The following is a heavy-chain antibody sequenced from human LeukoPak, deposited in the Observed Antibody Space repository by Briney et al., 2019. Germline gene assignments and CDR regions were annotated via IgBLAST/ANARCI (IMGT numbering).Heavy chain of an antibody. V-gene: IGHV1-8*01. Sequence: GASVKVSCTASGYTFTSYDIQWVRQATGQGLEWMGWMNPNNGNTGYAQKFQGRVTMTRNASISTAYMELSRLRSEDTAVYYCASAGRSPDGGWPEYSSSWYGERGYYFDYWGQGTLVTVSS. CDR1: GYTFTSYD. CDR2: MNPNNGNT. CDR3: ASAGRSPDGGWPEYSSSWYGERGYYFDY. D-gene: IGHD6-13*01. J-gene: IGHJ4*02.